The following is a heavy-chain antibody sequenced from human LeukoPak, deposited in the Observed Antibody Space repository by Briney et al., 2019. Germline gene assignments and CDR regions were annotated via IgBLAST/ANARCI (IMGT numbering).Heavy chain of an antibody. D-gene: IGHD3-16*02. V-gene: IGHV4-39*01. CDR3: ARRGSRLGELSEFDY. CDR2: IYYSGST. Sequence: SETLSLTCTVSSGSISTSNYYWGWIRQPPGKGLEWIGSIYYSGSTYYNPSLKSRVTISVDTSKNQFSLKLSSVTAADTAVYYCARRGSRLGELSEFDYWGQGTLVTVSS. J-gene: IGHJ4*02. CDR1: SGSISTSNYY.